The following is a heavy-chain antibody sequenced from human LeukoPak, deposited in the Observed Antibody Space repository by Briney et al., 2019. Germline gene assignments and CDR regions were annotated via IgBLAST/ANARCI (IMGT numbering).Heavy chain of an antibody. Sequence: PGGSLRLSCAASGFTFSTYSMNWVRQVPGKGLEWVSSISSTSGYIYYADSVKGRFTISRDNAKNSLYLQMNSLRAEDTALYYCARVYCSGGSCYSTLDSWGQGTLVTVSS. CDR1: GFTFSTYS. D-gene: IGHD2-15*01. CDR3: ARVYCSGGSCYSTLDS. V-gene: IGHV3-21*01. J-gene: IGHJ4*02. CDR2: ISSTSGYI.